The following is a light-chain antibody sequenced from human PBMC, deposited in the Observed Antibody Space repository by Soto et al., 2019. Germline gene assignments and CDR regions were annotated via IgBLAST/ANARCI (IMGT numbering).Light chain of an antibody. V-gene: IGLV2-14*01. J-gene: IGLJ1*01. CDR3: SLYTSSSTLYV. CDR1: SSDVGGYDY. CDR2: EVS. Sequence: QSVLTQPASVSGSPGQSITISCTGTSSDVGGYDYVSWYQLHPGKAPKLMVFEVSNRPSGVPDRFSGSKSGNTASLTISGLQAEDEADYYCSLYTSSSTLYVFGTGTKLTVL.